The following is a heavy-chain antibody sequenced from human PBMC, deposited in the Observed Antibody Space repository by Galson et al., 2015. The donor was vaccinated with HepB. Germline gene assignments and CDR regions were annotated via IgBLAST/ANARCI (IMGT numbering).Heavy chain of an antibody. Sequence: SVKVSCKASGGTFSSYAISWVRQAPGQGLEWMGGIIPIFGTANYAQKFQGRVTITADESTSTAYMELSSLRSEDTAVYYCASRGCTSCFNGSFDYWGQGTLVTVSS. CDR1: GGTFSSYA. CDR2: IIPIFGTA. J-gene: IGHJ4*02. CDR3: ASRGCTSCFNGSFDY. D-gene: IGHD2-2*01. V-gene: IGHV1-69*13.